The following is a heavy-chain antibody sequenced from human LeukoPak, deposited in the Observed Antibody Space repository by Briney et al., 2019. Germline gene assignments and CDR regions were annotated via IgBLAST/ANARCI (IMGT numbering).Heavy chain of an antibody. J-gene: IGHJ4*02. CDR1: GGSFRGYY. Sequence: PSETLSPTCPVYGGSFRGYYWRWIRQPPGKGLEWIGEINHSGSTNYNPSLKSRVTISVDTSKNQFSLKPSSVTAADTAVYYCANRRVTTAYFDYWGQGTLVTVSS. D-gene: IGHD4-17*01. CDR3: ANRRVTTAYFDY. V-gene: IGHV4-34*01. CDR2: INHSGST.